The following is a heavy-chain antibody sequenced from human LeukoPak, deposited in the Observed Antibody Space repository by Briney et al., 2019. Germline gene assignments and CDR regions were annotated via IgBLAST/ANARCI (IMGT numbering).Heavy chain of an antibody. D-gene: IGHD2/OR15-2a*01. CDR2: MNPNSGNT. CDR1: GYTFTSYD. Sequence: ASVKVSCKASGYTFTSYDINWVRQATGQGLEWMGWMNPNSGNTGYAQKFQGRVTMTRNTAISTGYREVSRLRSEDTAVYYCDLYGEFDYWGEGTVVTVSS. V-gene: IGHV1-8*01. CDR3: DLYGEFDY. J-gene: IGHJ4*02.